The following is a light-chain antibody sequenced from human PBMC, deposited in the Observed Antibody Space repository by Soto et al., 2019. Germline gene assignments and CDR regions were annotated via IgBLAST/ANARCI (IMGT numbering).Light chain of an antibody. CDR2: EGT. Sequence: QSVLTQPASVSGSPGQSITISCTGTSSDVGASNRVSWYQQHPGKAPKFIIYEGTKRPSGVSNRFSGSKSGNTASLTISGLQAEDEADYYCCSSAGSNYVFGNGTKVTVL. J-gene: IGLJ1*01. V-gene: IGLV2-23*01. CDR1: SSDVGASNR. CDR3: CSSAGSNYV.